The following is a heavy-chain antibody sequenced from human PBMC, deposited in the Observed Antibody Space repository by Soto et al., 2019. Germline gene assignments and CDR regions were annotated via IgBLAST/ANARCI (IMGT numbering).Heavy chain of an antibody. J-gene: IGHJ6*02. D-gene: IGHD2-8*01. Sequence: ASVKVSCKASGYDFSNNFMHWVRQAPAQGREWMGVINPTTGLTSNAQKFQGIITMPSDTSSSTAYMELISLRSDDTAVYYCARALRNGYFYAMDIWGQGTTVTVSS. V-gene: IGHV1-46*01. CDR2: INPTTGLT. CDR1: GYDFSNNF. CDR3: ARALRNGYFYAMDI.